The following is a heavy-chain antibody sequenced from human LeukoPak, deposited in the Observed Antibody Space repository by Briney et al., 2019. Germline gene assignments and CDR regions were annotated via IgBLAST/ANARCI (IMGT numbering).Heavy chain of an antibody. V-gene: IGHV3-21*01. CDR2: ISSSSSYI. Sequence: GGSLRLSCAASGFTFSTYTINWVRQAPGKGLEWVSSISSSSSYIYYADSVKGRFTISRDNSKNTLYLQMNSLRAEDTAVYYCARDHGSGSYRFYYMDVWGKGTTVTVSS. CDR1: GFTFSTYT. D-gene: IGHD3-10*01. CDR3: ARDHGSGSYRFYYMDV. J-gene: IGHJ6*03.